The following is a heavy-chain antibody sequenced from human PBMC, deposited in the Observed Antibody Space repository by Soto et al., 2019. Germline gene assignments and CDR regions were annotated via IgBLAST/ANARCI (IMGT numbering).Heavy chain of an antibody. CDR3: TRAVILYYYGSGSYYSTRGNWFDP. Sequence: PGGSLRLSCTASGFTFGDYAMSWSRQAPGKGLEWVGFIRSKAYGGTTEYAASVKGRFTISRDDSKSIAYLQMNSLKTEDTAVYYCTRAVILYYYGSGSYYSTRGNWFDPWGQGTLVTVSS. D-gene: IGHD3-10*01. V-gene: IGHV3-49*03. CDR1: GFTFGDYA. J-gene: IGHJ5*02. CDR2: IRSKAYGGTT.